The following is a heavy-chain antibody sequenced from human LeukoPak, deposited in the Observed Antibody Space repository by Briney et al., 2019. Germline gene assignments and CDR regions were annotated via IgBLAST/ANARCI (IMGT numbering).Heavy chain of an antibody. CDR3: ATEEWLTAGTTGNWYFDL. CDR2: IKSKTDGGTT. D-gene: IGHD1-7*01. CDR1: GFTFSNAW. V-gene: IGHV3-15*01. Sequence: GESLRLSCAGSGFTFSNAWMSWVRQAPGKGLEWVGLIKSKTDGGTTEYAAPVKGRFTTSRVDSKNTLYLQMNSLKTEDTAVYYCATEEWLTAGTTGNWYFDLWGRGTLVTVSS. J-gene: IGHJ2*01.